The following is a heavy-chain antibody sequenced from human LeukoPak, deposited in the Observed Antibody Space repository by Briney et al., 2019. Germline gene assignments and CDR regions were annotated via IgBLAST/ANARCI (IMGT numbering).Heavy chain of an antibody. CDR2: IYHSGNT. CDR3: ARPKYGDAAYFAL. CDR1: GYSISSGYY. V-gene: IGHV4-38-2*01. D-gene: IGHD4-17*01. Sequence: SETLSLTCAVSGYSISSGYYWGWSRPPPGKGLEWIGSIYHSGNTYYNPSLKSRVTISVDTSKNQFFLKVTSVTAADAAVYYCARPKYGDAAYFALWGRGALVTVSS. J-gene: IGHJ2*01.